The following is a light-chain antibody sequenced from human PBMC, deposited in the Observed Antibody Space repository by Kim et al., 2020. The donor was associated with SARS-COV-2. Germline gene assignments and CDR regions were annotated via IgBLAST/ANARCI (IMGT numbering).Light chain of an antibody. J-gene: IGLJ3*02. CDR1: SLRSYY. V-gene: IGLV3-19*01. CDR2: GKN. Sequence: GQTVRITCQGDSLRSYYASWYQQKPGQAPVLVIYGKNNRHSGIPDRFSGSSSGNTASLTITGAQAEDEADYYCNSRDSSGNHPEVFGGGTKLTVL. CDR3: NSRDSSGNHPEV.